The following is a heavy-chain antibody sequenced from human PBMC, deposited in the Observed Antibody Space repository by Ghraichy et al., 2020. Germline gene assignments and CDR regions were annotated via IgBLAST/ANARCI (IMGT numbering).Heavy chain of an antibody. CDR1: GGSINISGYY. CDR2: IYDSGST. J-gene: IGHJ5*02. CDR3: ARGYSSTLMNWFDP. Sequence: SETLSLTCTVSGGSINISGYYWSWIRQPPGKGLECIGYIYDSGSTKYNPSLKSRVTISVDTSKNHFSLKLTSVTAADTAVYYCARGYSSTLMNWFDPWGQRTLVTVSS. V-gene: IGHV4-61*03. D-gene: IGHD2-2*01.